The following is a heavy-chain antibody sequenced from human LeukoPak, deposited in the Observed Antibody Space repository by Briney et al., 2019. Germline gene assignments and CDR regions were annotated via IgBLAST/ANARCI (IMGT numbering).Heavy chain of an antibody. V-gene: IGHV5-51*01. CDR1: AYNFTSYG. Sequence: GESLKIACQASAYNFTSYGIGCVRQMPGKGLEWMGIIYPGDSDTRYSPSFQGQVSLSVEPSLSTAYLQWSSLKASGAAMYQCPSQFTYNASGACGQGRLATVSP. CDR3: PSQFTYNASGA. D-gene: IGHD1-14*01. CDR2: IYPGDSDT. J-gene: IGHJ1*01.